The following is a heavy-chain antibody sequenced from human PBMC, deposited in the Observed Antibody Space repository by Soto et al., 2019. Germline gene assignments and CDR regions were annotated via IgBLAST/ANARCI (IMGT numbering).Heavy chain of an antibody. J-gene: IGHJ4*02. Sequence: QVQLRESGPGLVRPSGTLSLTCAVSGGSISSTDWWSWVRQSPGKGLEWIGEIYHSGSSNYNPSLKSRVTMSVDKSKNQFSLKLTSVTAADTAVYYCARCPIVVIPSSTPGGFDSWGQGTLVTVSS. CDR3: ARCPIVVIPSSTPGGFDS. V-gene: IGHV4-4*02. D-gene: IGHD2-2*01. CDR1: GGSISSTDW. CDR2: IYHSGSS.